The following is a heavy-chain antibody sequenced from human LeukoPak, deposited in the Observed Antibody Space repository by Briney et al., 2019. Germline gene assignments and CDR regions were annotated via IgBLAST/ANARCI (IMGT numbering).Heavy chain of an antibody. V-gene: IGHV3-15*01. Sequence: GRSLRLSCAASGFTFSSYAMHWVRQAPGKGLEWVGRIKSKTDGGTTDYAAPVKGRFTISRDDSKNTLYLQMNSLKTEDTAVYYCTRGPLSSITWGQGTLVTVSS. D-gene: IGHD1-14*01. J-gene: IGHJ4*02. CDR3: TRGPLSSIT. CDR2: IKSKTDGGTT. CDR1: GFTFSSYA.